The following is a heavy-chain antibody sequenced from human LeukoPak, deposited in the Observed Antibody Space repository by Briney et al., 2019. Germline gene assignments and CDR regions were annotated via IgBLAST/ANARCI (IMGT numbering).Heavy chain of an antibody. D-gene: IGHD6-19*01. CDR3: AKGYSSGWLEYYFDY. CDR2: ISYDGSNK. J-gene: IGHJ4*02. V-gene: IGHV3-30*04. Sequence: PGGSLRLSCAASGFTFSSYAMHWVRQAPGKGLEWVAVISYDGSNKYYADSVKGRFTISRDNAKNSLYLQMNSLRAEDMALYYCAKGYSSGWLEYYFDYWGQGTLVTVSS. CDR1: GFTFSSYA.